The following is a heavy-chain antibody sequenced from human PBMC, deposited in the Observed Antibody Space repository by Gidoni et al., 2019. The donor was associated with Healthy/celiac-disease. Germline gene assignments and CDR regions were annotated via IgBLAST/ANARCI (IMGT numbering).Heavy chain of an antibody. V-gene: IGHV3-23*01. Sequence: EVQLLESGGGLVQPGGSLRLSCPASAFTFSSYAMSWVRQAPGKGLEWVSAISGSGGSTYYADSVKGRFTISRDNSKNTLYLQMNSLRAEDTAVYYCALAGMGAFDIWGQGTMVTVSS. J-gene: IGHJ3*02. D-gene: IGHD6-19*01. CDR1: AFTFSSYA. CDR3: ALAGMGAFDI. CDR2: ISGSGGST.